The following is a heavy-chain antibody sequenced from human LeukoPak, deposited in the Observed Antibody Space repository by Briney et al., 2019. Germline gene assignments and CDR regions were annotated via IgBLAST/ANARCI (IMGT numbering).Heavy chain of an antibody. V-gene: IGHV3-48*03. J-gene: IGHJ4*02. D-gene: IGHD3-3*01. Sequence: GGSLRLSCEDSGFTFRSYEMIWVRQATGKGLERLAYLSSSGSAFSYADSVKGRFTIARDNAKNSVYLEMNSLRADDTAVYYCARSARLMKGVVEVTALDDWGQGTLVTVSS. CDR2: LSSSGSAF. CDR1: GFTFRSYE. CDR3: ARSARLMKGVVEVTALDD.